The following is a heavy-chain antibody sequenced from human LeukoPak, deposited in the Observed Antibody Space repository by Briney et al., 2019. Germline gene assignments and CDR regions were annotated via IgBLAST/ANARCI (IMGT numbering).Heavy chain of an antibody. D-gene: IGHD3-10*01. CDR3: PKLLDSESYSQYDY. CDR1: GFTFSSYA. Sequence: PGGSLRLSCAASGFTFSSYAMSWVRQAPVKGLEWVSTISGGGSFTYYADSVKGGFTISRDNSMKTLYLQMDSLRAEDTAVYYCPKLLDSESYSQYDYWGQGILVTVSS. J-gene: IGHJ4*02. CDR2: ISGGGSFT. V-gene: IGHV3-23*01.